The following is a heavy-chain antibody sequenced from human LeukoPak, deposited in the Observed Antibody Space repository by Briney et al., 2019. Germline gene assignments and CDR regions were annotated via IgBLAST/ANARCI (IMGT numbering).Heavy chain of an antibody. CDR1: GGSINSGAYS. CDR3: ASDDSGDYSDAFDI. J-gene: IGHJ3*02. Sequence: SETLSLTCSVSGGSINSGAYSRSWIRQPPGKGLEWIGYVYYSGSAYYNPSLQSRVTISVDASKNQFSLKLSSVTAADTAVYYCASDDSGDYSDAFDIWSQGTMVTVSS. D-gene: IGHD4-17*01. CDR2: VYYSGSA. V-gene: IGHV4-30-4*07.